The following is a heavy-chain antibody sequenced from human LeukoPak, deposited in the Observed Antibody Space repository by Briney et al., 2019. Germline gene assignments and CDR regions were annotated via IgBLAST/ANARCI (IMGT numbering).Heavy chain of an antibody. CDR1: GFTFSDYY. D-gene: IGHD4-23*01. CDR2: ISSTAITI. V-gene: IGHV3-11*01. J-gene: IGHJ4*02. CDR3: ARGRDYAGIAAMYDH. Sequence: PGRSLRLSWAASGFTFSDYYMSWIRQAPGEGLEWVSYISSTAITINYADSVKGRFHISRDNVKNLLYLQMNNLRADDTAVYYCARGRDYAGIAAMYDHWGQGMLVTVSS.